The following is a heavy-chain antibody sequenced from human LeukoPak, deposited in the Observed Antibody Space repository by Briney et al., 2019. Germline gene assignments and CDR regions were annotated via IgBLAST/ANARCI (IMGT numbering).Heavy chain of an antibody. D-gene: IGHD6-25*01. CDR1: GYSFTSYW. V-gene: IGHV5-51*01. CDR3: ARDGSGSKRGYYFDY. Sequence: GESLKISCKGSGYSFTSYWIGWVRQMPGKGLEWMGIIYPGDSDTRYSPSFQGQVTISADKSISTAYLQWSSLKASDTAMYYCARDGSGSKRGYYFDYWGQGTLATVSS. J-gene: IGHJ4*02. CDR2: IYPGDSDT.